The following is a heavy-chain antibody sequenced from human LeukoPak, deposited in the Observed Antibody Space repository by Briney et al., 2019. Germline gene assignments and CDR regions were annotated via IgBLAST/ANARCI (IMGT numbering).Heavy chain of an antibody. V-gene: IGHV1-8*01. CDR3: ARRIAVAGE. CDR1: GYTFTNYD. J-gene: IGHJ4*02. Sequence: ASVKVSCKASGYTFTNYDINWVRQATGQGLEWMGWVSPTSGNTYYAQKFQGRVTMTRDTSITTAYMELSSLRSEDTAVYYCARRIAVAGEWGQGTLVTVSS. CDR2: VSPTSGNT. D-gene: IGHD6-19*01.